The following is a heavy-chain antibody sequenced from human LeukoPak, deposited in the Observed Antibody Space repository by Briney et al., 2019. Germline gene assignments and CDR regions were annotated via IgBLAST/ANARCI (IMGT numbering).Heavy chain of an antibody. V-gene: IGHV3-48*01. CDR1: GFTFSSYS. D-gene: IGHD2-15*01. CDR3: TRLHGGYPFDY. J-gene: IGHJ4*02. CDR2: ISSSSVTI. Sequence: GGSLRLSCAASGFTFSSYSMNWVRQAPGKGLEWILYISSSSVTIYYADSVKGRFTISRDNAKNSLYLQMNSLRAEDTAVYYCTRLHGGYPFDYWGQGTLVTVSS.